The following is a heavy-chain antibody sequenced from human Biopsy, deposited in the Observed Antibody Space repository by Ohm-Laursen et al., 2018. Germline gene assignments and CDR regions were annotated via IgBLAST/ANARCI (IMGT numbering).Heavy chain of an antibody. Sequence: GTLSLTCTVSGGSISSFYWTWIRQPPGKGPEWIGDISDSGSTNYKPSLKSRVIISVDTSKNQFSLNLSSVTAADAAVYYCARRGSGGRSFDHWGQGTLVTVSS. CDR1: GGSISSFY. J-gene: IGHJ4*02. CDR3: ARRGSGGRSFDH. D-gene: IGHD2-15*01. V-gene: IGHV4-59*08. CDR2: ISDSGST.